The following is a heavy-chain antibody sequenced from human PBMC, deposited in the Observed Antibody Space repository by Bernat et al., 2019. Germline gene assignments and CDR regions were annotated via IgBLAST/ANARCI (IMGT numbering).Heavy chain of an antibody. CDR1: GFTFSSYA. D-gene: IGHD2-15*01. CDR2: ISGSGGST. Sequence: EVQLVESGGGLVQPGGSLRLSCAASGFTFSSYAMSWVRQAPGKGLEWVSSISGSGGSTYYADSVKGRFTISRDNSKNTLFLQMNILRAEDTAVYYCARDFIRSGGSAGYWGQGTLVTVSS. CDR3: ARDFIRSGGSAGY. J-gene: IGHJ4*02. V-gene: IGHV3-23*04.